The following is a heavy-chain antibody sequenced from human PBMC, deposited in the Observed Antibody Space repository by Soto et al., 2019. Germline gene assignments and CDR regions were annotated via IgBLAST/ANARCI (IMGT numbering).Heavy chain of an antibody. D-gene: IGHD6-19*01. CDR2: TYYRSKWYN. J-gene: IGHJ2*01. CDR1: GDSVSSTSAT. V-gene: IGHV6-1*01. Sequence: QVQLQQSGPGLVKPSQTLSLVCSISGDSVSSTSATWSWIRQSPSRGLEWMGRTYYRSKWYNDYSVSVKGLIAISPDTSKYQSSLHLSSVTPEYTALYFCARDGSGFQWYFDLWGRGTLVTVSS. CDR3: ARDGSGFQWYFDL.